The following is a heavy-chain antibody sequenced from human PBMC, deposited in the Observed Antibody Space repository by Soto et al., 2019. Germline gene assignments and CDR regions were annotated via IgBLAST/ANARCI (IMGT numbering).Heavy chain of an antibody. D-gene: IGHD3-3*01. CDR3: ARDYYDFWSGYSLSYYYYGMDV. J-gene: IGHJ6*02. Sequence: GASVKVSCKASGYTFTSCGISWVRQAPGQGLEWMGWISAYNGNTNYAQKLQGRVTMTTDTSTSTAYMELRSLRSDDTAVYYCARDYYDFWSGYSLSYYYYGMDVWGQGTTVTVSS. CDR2: ISAYNGNT. CDR1: GYTFTSCG. V-gene: IGHV1-18*01.